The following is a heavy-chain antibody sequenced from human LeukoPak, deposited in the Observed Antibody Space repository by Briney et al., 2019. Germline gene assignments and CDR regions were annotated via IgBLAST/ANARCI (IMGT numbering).Heavy chain of an antibody. CDR3: ARVKSTTYYFDY. Sequence: SETLSLTCAVSGYSISSGYHWGWIRQPPGKGLEWIGSIYHSGSTYYNPSLKSRVTISVDTSKNQFSLKLSSVTAADTAMYYCARVKSTTYYFDYWGQGTLVIVSS. J-gene: IGHJ4*02. D-gene: IGHD4-17*01. CDR1: GYSISSGYH. V-gene: IGHV4-38-2*01. CDR2: IYHSGST.